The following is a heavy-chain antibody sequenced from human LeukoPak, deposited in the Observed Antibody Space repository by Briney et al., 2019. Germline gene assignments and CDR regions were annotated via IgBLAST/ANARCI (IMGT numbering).Heavy chain of an antibody. V-gene: IGHV3-30-3*01. CDR3: ARARNNTSSGWDY. CDR1: GFTFSSYA. J-gene: IGHJ4*02. CDR2: ISYDGSNK. D-gene: IGHD6-6*01. Sequence: PGGSLRLSCAASGFTFSSYAMHWVRQAPGKGLEWVAVISYDGSNKYYADSVKGRFTISRDNSKNTLYLQMNSLRAEDTAVYYCARARNNTSSGWDYWGQGTLVTVSS.